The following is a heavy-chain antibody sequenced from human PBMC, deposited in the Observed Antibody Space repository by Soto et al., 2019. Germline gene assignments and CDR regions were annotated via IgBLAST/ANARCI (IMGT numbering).Heavy chain of an antibody. CDR1: GYGFTTYG. CDR3: ARGRYGDY. Sequence: QVHLVPSGAEVKKPGASVKVSCMGSGYGFTTYGITWVRQAPGQGLEWMAWISAHNGNTNYAQKVQGRVTVTRDTSTSTAYMELRSLRYDHTAVYYCARGRYGDYWGQGALVTVSS. J-gene: IGHJ4*02. V-gene: IGHV1-18*01. D-gene: IGHD1-1*01. CDR2: ISAHNGNT.